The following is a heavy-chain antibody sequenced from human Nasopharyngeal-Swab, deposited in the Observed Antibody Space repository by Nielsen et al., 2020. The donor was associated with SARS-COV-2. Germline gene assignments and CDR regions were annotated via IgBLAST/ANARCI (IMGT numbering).Heavy chain of an antibody. V-gene: IGHV3-64D*06. CDR2: ISSNGGST. CDR1: GFTFGSYA. Sequence: GGSLRLSCSASGFTFGSYAMHWVRQAPGKGLEYVSAISSNGGSTYYADSVKGRFTISRDNSKNTLYLQMSSLRAEDTAVYYCVKDHRHSSGYYYYGMDVWGQGTTVTVSS. J-gene: IGHJ6*02. D-gene: IGHD3-22*01. CDR3: VKDHRHSSGYYYYGMDV.